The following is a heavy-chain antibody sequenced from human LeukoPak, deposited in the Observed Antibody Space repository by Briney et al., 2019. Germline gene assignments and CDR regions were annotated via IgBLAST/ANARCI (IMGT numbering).Heavy chain of an antibody. J-gene: IGHJ4*02. D-gene: IGHD3-22*01. Sequence: GGSLRLSCAASGFTFSSYAMHWVRQAPGKGLEWVAVISYDGSNKYYADSVKGRFTISRDNSKNTLYLQMNSLRAEDTAVYYCAREYYYDSSGYDYWGQGTLVTVSS. CDR1: GFTFSSYA. CDR3: AREYYYDSSGYDY. V-gene: IGHV3-30*04. CDR2: ISYDGSNK.